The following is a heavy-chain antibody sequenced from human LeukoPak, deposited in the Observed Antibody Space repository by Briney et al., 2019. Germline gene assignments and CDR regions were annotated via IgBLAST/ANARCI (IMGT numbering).Heavy chain of an antibody. J-gene: IGHJ3*02. D-gene: IGHD2-15*01. Sequence: GGSLRLSCAASAFTFSSYAMSWVRQAPGKGLEWVSAVSGSGGTTFYADSVKGRFTISRDNSKNTLYLQVNSLRAEDTAVYYCAKLGPKGYSPFDAFDIWGQGTMVTVSS. CDR2: VSGSGGTT. CDR1: AFTFSSYA. CDR3: AKLGPKGYSPFDAFDI. V-gene: IGHV3-23*01.